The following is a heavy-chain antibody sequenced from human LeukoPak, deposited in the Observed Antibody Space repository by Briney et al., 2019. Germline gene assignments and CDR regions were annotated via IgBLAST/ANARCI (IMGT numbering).Heavy chain of an antibody. D-gene: IGHD3-10*01. Sequence: ASVTVSCKASGYTFTGYYMHWVRQAPGQGLEWMGWINPNSGGTNYAQKFQGRVTMTRDTSISTAYMELSRLRSDDTAVYYCARDLIAGLLWFGELRDYYYYYMDVWGKGTTVTISS. CDR1: GYTFTGYY. CDR2: INPNSGGT. CDR3: ARDLIAGLLWFGELRDYYYYYMDV. V-gene: IGHV1-2*02. J-gene: IGHJ6*03.